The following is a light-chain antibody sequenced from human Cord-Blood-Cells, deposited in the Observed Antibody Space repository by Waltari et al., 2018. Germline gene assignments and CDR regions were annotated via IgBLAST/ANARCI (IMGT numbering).Light chain of an antibody. CDR3: MIWHSSAWV. Sequence: QAVLTQPSSLSASPGASASLTCTLRSGINVGTYRIYWYQQKAGSPPQYLLRYKSDADKQPGSGGPSLFSGSKDASANAGILLISGLQAEEEADYYSMIWHSSAWVFGGGTKLTVL. CDR2: YKSDADK. V-gene: IGLV5-45*02. J-gene: IGLJ3*02. CDR1: SGINVGTYR.